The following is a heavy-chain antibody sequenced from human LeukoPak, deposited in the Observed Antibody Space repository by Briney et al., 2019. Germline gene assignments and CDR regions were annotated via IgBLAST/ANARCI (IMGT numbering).Heavy chain of an antibody. CDR3: ARDLRQAGWVFDY. CDR2: IYSGGST. J-gene: IGHJ4*02. CDR1: GFTVSSNY. D-gene: IGHD6-19*01. V-gene: IGHV3-53*01. Sequence: GGSLRLSCAASGFTVSSNYMSWVRQAPGKGLDWVSVIYSGGSTYYADSVKGRFTISRDNSKNTLYLQMNSLRAEDTAVYYCARDLRQAGWVFDYWGQGTLVTVSS.